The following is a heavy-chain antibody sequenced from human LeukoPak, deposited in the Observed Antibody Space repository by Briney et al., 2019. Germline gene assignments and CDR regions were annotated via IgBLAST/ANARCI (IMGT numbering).Heavy chain of an antibody. V-gene: IGHV1-18*01. CDR3: SREFPFCGADCFSGVFAI. J-gene: IGHJ3*02. D-gene: IGHD2-21*02. Sequence: ASVKVSCKASGYTFTSYGINWVRQAPGQGLEWMGWISAYNGDTNYAQKLQGRLTMTTDTSTTTAYMELRSLRSDDTAVYYCSREFPFCGADCFSGVFAIWGQGTMVTVS. CDR1: GYTFTSYG. CDR2: ISAYNGDT.